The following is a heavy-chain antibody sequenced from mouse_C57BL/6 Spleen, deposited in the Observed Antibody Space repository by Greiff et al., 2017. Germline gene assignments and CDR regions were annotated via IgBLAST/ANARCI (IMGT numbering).Heavy chain of an antibody. V-gene: IGHV1-42*01. D-gene: IGHD1-1*01. J-gene: IGHJ2*01. CDR2: INPSTGGT. CDR3: ARLGITTVPYFDY. CDR1: GYSFTGYY. Sequence: VQLQQSGPELVKPGASVKISCKASGYSFTGYYMNWVKQSPEKSLEWIGEINPSTGGTTYNQKFKAKATLTVDKSSSTAYMQLKSLTSEDSAVYYCARLGITTVPYFDYWGQGTTLTVSS.